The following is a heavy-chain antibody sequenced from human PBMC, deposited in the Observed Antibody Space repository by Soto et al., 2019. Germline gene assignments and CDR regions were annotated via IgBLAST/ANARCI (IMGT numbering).Heavy chain of an antibody. D-gene: IGHD5-18*01. CDR3: AREGGYRYGYHY. CDR1: GFTFCSYS. V-gene: IGHV3-48*01. J-gene: IGHJ4*02. Sequence: EVHLVESGGGLVQPGGSLRLSCAASGFTFCSYSMNWVRQAPGKGLEWVSYISTSSSTISYADSVKGRFTISRDNAKNSLYLQMNSLRAEDTAVYYCAREGGYRYGYHYWGQGTLVTFSS. CDR2: ISTSSSTI.